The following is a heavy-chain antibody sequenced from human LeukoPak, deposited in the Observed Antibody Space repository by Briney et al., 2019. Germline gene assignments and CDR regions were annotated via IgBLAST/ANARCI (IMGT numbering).Heavy chain of an antibody. V-gene: IGHV4-34*01. J-gene: IGHJ4*02. CDR3: ARGPSLPRSIAAAGIFDY. CDR2: INHSGST. CDR1: GRSFSGYC. Sequence: PSDTLSLTCAVYGRSFSGYCWSWLRQPPGKALEWIGEINHSGSTNYNPSLKSRVTISVDTSKNQFSLKLSSVTAADTAVYYCARGPSLPRSIAAAGIFDYWGQGTLVTVSS. D-gene: IGHD6-13*01.